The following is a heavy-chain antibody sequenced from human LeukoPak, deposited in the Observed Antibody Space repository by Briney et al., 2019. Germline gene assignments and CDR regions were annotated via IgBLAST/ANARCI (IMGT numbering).Heavy chain of an antibody. J-gene: IGHJ4*02. Sequence: KPSETLSLTCTVSGGSISNYYWSWIRQSPGKGLEWIGYIYYTGNTNYNPSLESRVIISVDTSKNQFSLKLSSVTAADTAVYYCARGDFHLDYWGQGTLVTVSS. V-gene: IGHV4-59*08. CDR3: ARGDFHLDY. CDR2: IYYTGNT. D-gene: IGHD3-10*01. CDR1: GGSISNYY.